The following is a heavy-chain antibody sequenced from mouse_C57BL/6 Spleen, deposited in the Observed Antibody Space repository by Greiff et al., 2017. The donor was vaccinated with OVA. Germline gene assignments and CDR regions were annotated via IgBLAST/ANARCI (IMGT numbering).Heavy chain of an antibody. CDR1: GFSLTSYG. CDR3: AVTGTWYYAMDY. V-gene: IGHV2-5*01. Sequence: VQLQQSGPGLVQPSQSLSITCTVSGFSLTSYGVHWVRQSPGQGLEWLGVIWRGGSTDYNAAFMSRLSITKDNSTSQVFFKMNSLQADDTAIYYCAVTGTWYYAMDYWGQGTSVTVSS. CDR2: IWRGGST. J-gene: IGHJ4*01. D-gene: IGHD4-1*01.